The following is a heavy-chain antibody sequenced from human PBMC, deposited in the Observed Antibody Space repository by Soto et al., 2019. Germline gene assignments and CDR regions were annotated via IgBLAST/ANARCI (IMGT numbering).Heavy chain of an antibody. CDR2: IIPIFGTA. J-gene: IGHJ6*02. CDR1: GGTFSSYA. CDR3: SRSTSGRGGMDV. Sequence: GASVKVSCKASGGTFSSYAISWVRQAPGQGLEWMGGIIPIFGTANYAQKFQGRVTITADKSTSTAYMELSSLRSEDTAVSYCSRSTSGRGGMDVWGQGTTVTVSS. V-gene: IGHV1-69*06. D-gene: IGHD3-10*01.